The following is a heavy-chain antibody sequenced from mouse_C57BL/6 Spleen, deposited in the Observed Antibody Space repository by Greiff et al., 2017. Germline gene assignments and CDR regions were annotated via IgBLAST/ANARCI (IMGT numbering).Heavy chain of an antibody. Sequence: EVKLMESGGDLVKPGGSLKLSCAASGFTFSSYGMSWVRQTPDKRLEWVATISSGGSYTYYPDSVKGRFTISRDNAKNTLYLQMSSLKSEDTAMYYCASLRGAMDYWGQGTSVTVSS. CDR2: ISSGGSYT. CDR1: GFTFSSYG. CDR3: ASLRGAMDY. J-gene: IGHJ4*01. V-gene: IGHV5-6*01. D-gene: IGHD1-1*01.